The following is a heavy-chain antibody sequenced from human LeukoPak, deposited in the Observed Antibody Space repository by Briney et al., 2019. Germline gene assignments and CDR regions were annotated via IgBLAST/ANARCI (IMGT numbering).Heavy chain of an antibody. J-gene: IGHJ5*02. Sequence: HPGGSLRLSCAASGFTFSSYAMHWVRQAPGKGLEWVAGISYDGSDTYYADSVKGRITISRDNSKNTLYLQMSSLRVEDTAMYYCTRVGTWTHTRGNWFDPWGQGTLVTVSS. D-gene: IGHD3/OR15-3a*01. CDR2: ISYDGSDT. V-gene: IGHV3-30*04. CDR3: TRVGTWTHTRGNWFDP. CDR1: GFTFSSYA.